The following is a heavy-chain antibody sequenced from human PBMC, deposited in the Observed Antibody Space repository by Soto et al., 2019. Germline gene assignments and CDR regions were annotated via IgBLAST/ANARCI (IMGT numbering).Heavy chain of an antibody. CDR2: IWYDGSNK. CDR3: ARDSGATILSYFDY. D-gene: IGHD5-12*01. J-gene: IGHJ4*02. Sequence: QVQLVESGGGVVQPGRSLRLSCAASGFTFSSYGMHWVRQAPGKGLEWVAVIWYDGSNKYYADSVKGRFTISRDNSKNTLYLQMNSLRAEDTAVYYCARDSGATILSYFDYWGQGTLVTVSS. V-gene: IGHV3-33*01. CDR1: GFTFSSYG.